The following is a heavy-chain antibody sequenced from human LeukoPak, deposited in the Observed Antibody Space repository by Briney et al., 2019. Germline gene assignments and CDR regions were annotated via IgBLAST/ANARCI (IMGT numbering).Heavy chain of an antibody. CDR2: IYTSGST. CDR3: ARHQMSYWYFDL. V-gene: IGHV4-4*07. J-gene: IGHJ2*01. CDR1: GGSITSSY. Sequence: SETLSLTCSVSGGSITSSYWSWIRQPAGKGLEWIGRIYTSGSTNYNPSLKSRVTMSVDTSKNQFSPKLWSVTAADTAVYYCARHQMSYWYFDLWGRGTLVTVSS.